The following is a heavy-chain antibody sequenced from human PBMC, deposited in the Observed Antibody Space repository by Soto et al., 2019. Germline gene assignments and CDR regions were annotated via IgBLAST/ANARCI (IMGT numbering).Heavy chain of an antibody. CDR1: GYTFTSYG. V-gene: IGHV1-18*04. CDR2: ISAYNGNT. D-gene: IGHD3-22*01. Sequence: GASVKVSCKASGYTFTSYGISWVRQAPGQGLEWMGWISAYNGNTNYAQKLQGRVTMTTDTSTSTAYMELRSLRSDDTAVYYCARDLSSGYYFTYYYYGMDVWGQGTTVTVSS. J-gene: IGHJ6*02. CDR3: ARDLSSGYYFTYYYYGMDV.